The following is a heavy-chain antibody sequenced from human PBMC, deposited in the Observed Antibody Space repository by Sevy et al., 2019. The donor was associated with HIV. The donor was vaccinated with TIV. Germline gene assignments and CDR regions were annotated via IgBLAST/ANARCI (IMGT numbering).Heavy chain of an antibody. CDR2: ISYAGSSK. V-gene: IGHV3-30*18. J-gene: IGHJ3*02. D-gene: IGHD3-3*01. CDR1: GFNFSSYA. Sequence: GGSLRLSCAASGFNFSSYAMHWVRQAPGKGLEWVAVISYAGSSKYYGDSVKGRFTISRDNSKNTLFLQIDSLRAEETAVYYCAKESGSYYDFWSGHDAFDIWGQGTMVTVSS. CDR3: AKESGSYYDFWSGHDAFDI.